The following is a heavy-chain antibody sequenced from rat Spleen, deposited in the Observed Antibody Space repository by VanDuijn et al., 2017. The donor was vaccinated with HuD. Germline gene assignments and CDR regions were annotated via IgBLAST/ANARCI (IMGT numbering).Heavy chain of an antibody. J-gene: IGHJ2*01. CDR2: ISSGGST. V-gene: IGHV2-6*01. Sequence: QVQLRESGPGLVQPSQTLSLTCTVSGLSLPSNSVSWIRQPPGKGLEWIAAISSGGSTYYNSALKSRLSISRDTSKNQVFLKMNSLQTGDTATYYCARADISAISTDGIWGQGVMVTVSS. CDR3: ARADISAISTDGI. CDR1: GLSLPSNS. D-gene: IGHD1-2*01.